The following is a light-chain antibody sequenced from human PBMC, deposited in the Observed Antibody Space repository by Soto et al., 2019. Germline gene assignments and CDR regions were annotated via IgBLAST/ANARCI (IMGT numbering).Light chain of an antibody. Sequence: QSVLTQPHSVSGAPGQRVTISCTGSSSNIGAGYDVHWYQQLPGTAPKLLIYGNSNRPSGVPDRFSGSKSGTSASLAITGLQAEDEADCYCQSYDSSLSGYVVFGGGTKLTVL. CDR2: GNS. CDR1: SSNIGAGYD. V-gene: IGLV1-40*01. CDR3: QSYDSSLSGYVV. J-gene: IGLJ2*01.